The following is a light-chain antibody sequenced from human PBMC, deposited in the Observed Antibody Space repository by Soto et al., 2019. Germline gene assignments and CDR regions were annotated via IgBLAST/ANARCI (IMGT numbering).Light chain of an antibody. V-gene: IGKV1-39*01. J-gene: IGKJ4*01. Sequence: DIQMTQSPSSLSASVGDRVTITCRASQSISSYLNWYQQKPGKAPKLLIYAASSLQSGVPSRFSGSGSGTEFNITISSLQPDDFATYYCQQYNTYPLTFGGGTTVDIK. CDR2: AAS. CDR3: QQYNTYPLT. CDR1: QSISSY.